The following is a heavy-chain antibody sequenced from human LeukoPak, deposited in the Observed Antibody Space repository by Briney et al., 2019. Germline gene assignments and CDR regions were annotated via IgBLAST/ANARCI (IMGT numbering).Heavy chain of an antibody. CDR1: GFTFSSYA. CDR2: ISGSGGST. J-gene: IGHJ3*02. D-gene: IGHD3-9*01. Sequence: GGSLRLSCAASGFTFSSYAMSWVRQAPGKGLEWVSAISGSGGSTYYADSVKGRFTISRDNSKNTLYLQMNSLRAEDTAVYYFAKDLHGDLRYFGWLFSAFDIWGQGTMVTVSS. V-gene: IGHV3-23*01. CDR3: AKDLHGDLRYFGWLFSAFDI.